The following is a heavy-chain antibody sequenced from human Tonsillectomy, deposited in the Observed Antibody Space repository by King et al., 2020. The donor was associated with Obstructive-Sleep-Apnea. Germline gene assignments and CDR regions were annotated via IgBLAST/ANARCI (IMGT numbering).Heavy chain of an antibody. J-gene: IGHJ3*02. Sequence: QLQESGPGLVKPSETLSLTCTVSGGSISSYYWSWIRQPPGKGLEWIGYIYYSGSTNYNPSLKTRVTISVDTSKNQFSLKLSSVTAADTAVYYCARHGGGRIQLMNAFDIWGQGTMVTVSS. CDR2: IYYSGST. V-gene: IGHV4-59*08. CDR1: GGSISSYY. D-gene: IGHD5-18*01. CDR3: ARHGGGRIQLMNAFDI.